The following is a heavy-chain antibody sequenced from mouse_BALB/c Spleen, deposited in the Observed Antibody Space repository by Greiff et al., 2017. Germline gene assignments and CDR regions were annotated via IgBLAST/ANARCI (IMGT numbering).Heavy chain of an antibody. J-gene: IGHJ4*01. V-gene: IGHV2-2*02. CDR2: IWSGGSP. CDR1: GFSLTSYG. CDR3: ASNEEHSGYAMDD. D-gene: IGHD3-1*01. Sequence: QVQLQQSGPGLVQPSQSLSITCTVSGFSLTSYGIHWVRQSPGKGLEWLGVIWSGGSPDDNAAFISRLSISKDIAKSQVFFKMNSLKANDTAIYYCASNEEHSGYAMDDWGPGTSVTVSS.